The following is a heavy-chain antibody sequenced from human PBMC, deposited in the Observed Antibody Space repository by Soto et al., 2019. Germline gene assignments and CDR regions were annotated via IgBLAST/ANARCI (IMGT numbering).Heavy chain of an antibody. Sequence: SETLSLTCTVSGGSISSSSYYWGWIRQPPGKGLEWIGSIYYSGSTYYNPSLKSRVTISVDTSKNQFSLKLSSVTAADTAVYYCVRQAPFPYCSSTSCPTHYNWFDPWGQGTLVTVSS. J-gene: IGHJ5*02. CDR3: VRQAPFPYCSSTSCPTHYNWFDP. V-gene: IGHV4-39*01. D-gene: IGHD2-2*01. CDR2: IYYSGST. CDR1: GGSISSSSYY.